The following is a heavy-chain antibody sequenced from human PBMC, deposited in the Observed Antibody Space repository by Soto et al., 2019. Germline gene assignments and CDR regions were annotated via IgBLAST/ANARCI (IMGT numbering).Heavy chain of an antibody. V-gene: IGHV1-18*01. CDR3: ARSVDRWFGDGSYGMDV. D-gene: IGHD3-10*01. J-gene: IGHJ6*02. Sequence: QVQLVQXXAEVKKPGASVKVSCKASGYTFTSYGISWVRQAPGQGLEXMGWISAYNGNTNYAQKLQGRVTMTTDTSTSTAYMELRSLRSDDTAVYYCARSVDRWFGDGSYGMDVWGQGTTVTVSS. CDR2: ISAYNGNT. CDR1: GYTFTSYG.